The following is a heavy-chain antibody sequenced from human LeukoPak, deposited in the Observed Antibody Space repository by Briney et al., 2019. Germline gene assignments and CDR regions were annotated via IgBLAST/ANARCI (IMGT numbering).Heavy chain of an antibody. CDR3: ASRLTIAARPDAFDI. CDR2: IYTSGST. D-gene: IGHD6-6*01. CDR1: GGSISSSSYY. J-gene: IGHJ3*02. V-gene: IGHV4-61*02. Sequence: PSETLSLTCTVSGGSISSSSYYWSWIRQPAGKGLEWIGRIYTSGSTNYNPSLKSRVTISVDTSKNQFSLKLSSVTAADTAVYYCASRLTIAARPDAFDIWGQGTMVTVSS.